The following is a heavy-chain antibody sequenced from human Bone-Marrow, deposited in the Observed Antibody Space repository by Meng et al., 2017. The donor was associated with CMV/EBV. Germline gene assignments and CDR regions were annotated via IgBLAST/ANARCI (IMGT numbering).Heavy chain of an antibody. D-gene: IGHD3-3*01. Sequence: ASLSTFTGFYLYCVRPPPGQGLEWMGWISPNSGGTNYAQKFQGRVTMTTDTSISTAYMELSSLRSDDTAVYYCARGGDLWSGYWLEYWGQGALVTVSS. V-gene: IGHV1-2*02. CDR3: ARGGDLWSGYWLEY. J-gene: IGHJ4*02. CDR1: LSTFTGFY. CDR2: ISPNSGGT.